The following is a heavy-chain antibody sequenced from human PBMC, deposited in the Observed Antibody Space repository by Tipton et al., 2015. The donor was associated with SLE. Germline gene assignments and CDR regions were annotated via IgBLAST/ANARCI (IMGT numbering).Heavy chain of an antibody. Sequence: QLVQSGAEVKKPGESLKISCKGSGYSFTSYWIGWVRQMPGKGLEWMGIIYPGDSDTRYSPSFQGQVTISADKSISNAMYYCARHRDSSGPTRDAFDIWGQGTMVTVSS. CDR2: IYPGDSDT. V-gene: IGHV5-51*03. CDR1: GYSFTSYW. D-gene: IGHD6-19*01. J-gene: IGHJ3*02. CDR3: FDI.